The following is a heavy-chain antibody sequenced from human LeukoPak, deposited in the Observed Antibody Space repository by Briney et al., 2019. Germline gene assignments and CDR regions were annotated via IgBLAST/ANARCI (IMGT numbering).Heavy chain of an antibody. D-gene: IGHD6-19*01. J-gene: IGHJ4*02. Sequence: TSETLSLTCTVSGGSISSYYGSWIRQPPGKGLEWIGYIYYSGSTNYNPSLKSRVTISVDTSKNQFSLKLSSVTAADTAVYYCAGRGRYSSGWYAYWGQGTLVTVSS. CDR2: IYYSGST. CDR3: AGRGRYSSGWYAY. V-gene: IGHV4-59*01. CDR1: GGSISSYY.